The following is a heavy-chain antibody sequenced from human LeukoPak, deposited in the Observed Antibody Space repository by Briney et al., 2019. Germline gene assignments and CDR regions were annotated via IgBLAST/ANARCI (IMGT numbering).Heavy chain of an antibody. D-gene: IGHD3-22*01. CDR3: AAEAAYYYDSRDAFDV. CDR1: GFTFTSSA. V-gene: IGHV1-58*01. CDR2: IVVGSGNA. Sequence: SVKVSCKASGFTFTSSAVQWVRQARGQRLEWIGWIVVGSGNANYAQKFQERVTITRDMSTSLVYMELSSLRSEDTAVYYCAAEAAYYYDSRDAFDVWGQGTMVTVSS. J-gene: IGHJ3*01.